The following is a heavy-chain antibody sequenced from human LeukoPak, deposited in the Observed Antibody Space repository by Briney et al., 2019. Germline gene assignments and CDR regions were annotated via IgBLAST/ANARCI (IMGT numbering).Heavy chain of an antibody. D-gene: IGHD3-10*01. J-gene: IGHJ5*02. CDR2: IYYSGST. Sequence: SETLSLTCTVSGGSISGYFWSWIRQPPGKGLEWIGYIYYSGSTNYNPSLKSRVTISVDTSKNQFSLELSSVTAADTAVYYCATSWFGEFSWFDPWGQGTLVTVSS. CDR3: ATSWFGEFSWFDP. V-gene: IGHV4-59*01. CDR1: GGSISGYF.